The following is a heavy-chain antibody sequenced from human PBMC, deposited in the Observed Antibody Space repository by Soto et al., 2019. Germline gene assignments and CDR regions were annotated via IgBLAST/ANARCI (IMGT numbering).Heavy chain of an antibody. V-gene: IGHV4-31*03. CDR2: IYYSGST. J-gene: IGHJ4*02. CDR3: ARDVRDGYSKPYYLDS. Sequence: SETLSLTCTVSGGSISSGFYYWNWIRRRPGKGLEWIGYIYYSGSTYYNPSLKGRVTISVDTSKNQFSLKLSSVTPADTAVYYCARDVRDGYSKPYYLDSWGQGTLVTVSS. D-gene: IGHD6-13*01. CDR1: GGSISSGFYY.